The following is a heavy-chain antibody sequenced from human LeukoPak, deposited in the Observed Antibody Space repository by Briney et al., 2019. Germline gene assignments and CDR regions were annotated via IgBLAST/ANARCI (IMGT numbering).Heavy chain of an antibody. CDR3: AKKGAARGPFDY. CDR2: IRYDGSNK. D-gene: IGHD6-6*01. Sequence: GGCLRLSCAASGFTFISYGMHWVRQAPGKGLEWVAFIRYDGSNKYYADSVKGRFTISRDNSKNTLYLQMNSLRAEDTAVYYCAKKGAARGPFDYWGQGTLVTVSS. J-gene: IGHJ4*02. CDR1: GFTFISYG. V-gene: IGHV3-30*02.